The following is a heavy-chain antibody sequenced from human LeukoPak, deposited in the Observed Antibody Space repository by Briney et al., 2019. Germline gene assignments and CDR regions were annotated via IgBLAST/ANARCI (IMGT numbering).Heavy chain of an antibody. J-gene: IGHJ4*02. D-gene: IGHD6-19*01. CDR3: ARAGSSSGPYYFDY. CDR2: ISSSSSYI. Sequence: GGSLRLSCAASGFTFSSYSMNWVRQAPGKGLEWVSSISSSSSYIYYTDSVKGRFTISRDNAKNSLYLQMNSLRAEDTAVYYCARAGSSSGPYYFDYWGQGTLVTVSS. V-gene: IGHV3-21*01. CDR1: GFTFSSYS.